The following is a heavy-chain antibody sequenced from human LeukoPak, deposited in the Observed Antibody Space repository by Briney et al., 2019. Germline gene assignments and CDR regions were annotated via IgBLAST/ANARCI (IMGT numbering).Heavy chain of an antibody. CDR1: GFTFSDYY. CDR2: IKQDGSEK. J-gene: IGHJ5*02. D-gene: IGHD6-19*01. V-gene: IGHV3-7*01. Sequence: PGGSLRLSCVVSGFTFSDYYMSWIRQAPGKGLEWVANIKQDGSEKYYVDSVKGRFTISRDNAKNSLYLQMNSLRAEDTAVYYCARDQGSGWYRGNWFDPWGQGTLVTVSS. CDR3: ARDQGSGWYRGNWFDP.